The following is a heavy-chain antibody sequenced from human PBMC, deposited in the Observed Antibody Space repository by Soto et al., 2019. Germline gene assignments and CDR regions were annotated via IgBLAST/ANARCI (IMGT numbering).Heavy chain of an antibody. Sequence: GSLLLSCSASGFTVSSYSMNWVRQAPGKGLEWVSSISSSSSYIYYADSVKGRFTISRDNAKNSLYLQMNSLRAEDTAVYYCANGRDGYIDDAFDIWGQGTMVTVSS. CDR2: ISSSSSYI. V-gene: IGHV3-21*01. J-gene: IGHJ3*02. CDR3: ANGRDGYIDDAFDI. CDR1: GFTVSSYS. D-gene: IGHD5-12*01.